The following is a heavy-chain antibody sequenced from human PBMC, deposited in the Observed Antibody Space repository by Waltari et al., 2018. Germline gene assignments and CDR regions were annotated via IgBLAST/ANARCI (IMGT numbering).Heavy chain of an antibody. CDR2: IYSGGST. V-gene: IGHV3-66*02. D-gene: IGHD3-22*01. J-gene: IGHJ4*02. CDR3: AETRNYYDSSGYYYEFDY. Sequence: EVQLVESGGGLVQPGGSLRLSCAASGFTVSSNYMSWVRQAPGKGLEWVSVIYSGGSTYYADSVKGRFTISRDKSKNTLYLQMNSLRAEDTAVYYCAETRNYYDSSGYYYEFDYWGQGTLVTVSS. CDR1: GFTVSSNY.